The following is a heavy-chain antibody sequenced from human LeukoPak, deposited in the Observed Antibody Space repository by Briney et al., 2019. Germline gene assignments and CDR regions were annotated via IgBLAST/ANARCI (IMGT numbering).Heavy chain of an antibody. D-gene: IGHD6-19*01. Sequence: GGSLRLSCAGSGFALKSYSLTWVRQAPGKGLEWVSSISSTSAYIHYADSVKGRFTISRDNVDNVVYLEMNSLGAEDTAVYYCAKMGLKQWPYNYLDYWGQGTLVTVSS. V-gene: IGHV3-21*04. J-gene: IGHJ4*02. CDR3: AKMGLKQWPYNYLDY. CDR2: ISSTSAYI. CDR1: GFALKSYS.